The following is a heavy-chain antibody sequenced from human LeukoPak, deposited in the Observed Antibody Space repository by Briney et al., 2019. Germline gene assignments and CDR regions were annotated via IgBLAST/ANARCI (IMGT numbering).Heavy chain of an antibody. Sequence: ASVKVSCKASGYTFTGYYMHRVRQAPGQGLEWMGWINPNSCGTNYAQKVQGRVTMTRATSISTAYMELSRPRSDDTAVYYCAREGAAAAGPTLFAYWGQGTLVTVSS. CDR1: GYTFTGYY. J-gene: IGHJ4*02. D-gene: IGHD6-13*01. CDR3: AREGAAAAGPTLFAY. CDR2: INPNSCGT. V-gene: IGHV1-2*02.